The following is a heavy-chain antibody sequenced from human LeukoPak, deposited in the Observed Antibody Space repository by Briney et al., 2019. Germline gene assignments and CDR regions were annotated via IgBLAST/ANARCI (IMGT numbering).Heavy chain of an antibody. D-gene: IGHD6-19*01. V-gene: IGHV4-39*07. J-gene: IGHJ5*02. Sequence: SETLSLTCTVSGGSISSSSYYWGWIRQPPGKGLEWIGSIYYSGSTYYNPSLKSRVTISVDTSKNQFSLKLSSVTAADTAVYYCARVVRQWLVRGSGGYNWFDPWGQGTLVTVSS. CDR3: ARVVRQWLVRGSGGYNWFDP. CDR1: GGSISSSSYY. CDR2: IYYSGST.